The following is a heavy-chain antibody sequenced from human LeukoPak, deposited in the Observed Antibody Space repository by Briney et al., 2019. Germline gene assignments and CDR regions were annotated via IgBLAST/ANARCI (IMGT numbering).Heavy chain of an antibody. CDR3: AKAPYDSSSLPLRFDP. J-gene: IGHJ5*02. D-gene: IGHD3-22*01. V-gene: IGHV3-21*04. Sequence: GGSLRLSCAASGFTFSSYSMNWVRQAPGKGLEWVSSISSSSSIYYADSVKGRFTISRDNSKNTLYLQMNSLRAEDTAVYYCAKAPYDSSSLPLRFDPWGQGTLVTVSS. CDR2: ISSSSSI. CDR1: GFTFSSYS.